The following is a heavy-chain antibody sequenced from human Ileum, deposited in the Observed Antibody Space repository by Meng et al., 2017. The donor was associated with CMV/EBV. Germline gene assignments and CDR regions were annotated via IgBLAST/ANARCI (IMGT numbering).Heavy chain of an antibody. J-gene: IGHJ4*02. CDR2: ISAYNGNT. CDR3: ARGGGEQWLVHPFDY. V-gene: IGHV1-18*01. Sequence: VPLARSGAEVKKPWASWKVSCKVSGYTLTSYGISWGRQAPGKGLEWMGWISAYNGNTNYAQKLQGRVTMTTDTSTSTAYMELRSLRSDDTAVYYCARGGGEQWLVHPFDYWGQGTLVTVSS. D-gene: IGHD6-19*01. CDR1: GYTLTSYG.